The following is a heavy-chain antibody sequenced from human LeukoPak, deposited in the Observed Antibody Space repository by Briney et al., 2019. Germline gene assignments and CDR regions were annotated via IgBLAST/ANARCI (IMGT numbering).Heavy chain of an antibody. D-gene: IGHD2-21*02. V-gene: IGHV1-18*01. CDR2: INPNSGGT. Sequence: VASVKVSCKASGYTFTSYGISWVRQAPGQGLEWMGWINPNSGGTNYAQKFQGRVTMTRDPSTSTVYIELSSLRSEDAAVYYCARDRIVVVTGYYYYYYMDVWGKGTTVTISS. J-gene: IGHJ6*03. CDR1: GYTFTSYG. CDR3: ARDRIVVVTGYYYYYYMDV.